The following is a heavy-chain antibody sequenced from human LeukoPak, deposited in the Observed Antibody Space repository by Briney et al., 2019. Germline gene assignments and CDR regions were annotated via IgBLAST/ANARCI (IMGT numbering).Heavy chain of an antibody. CDR1: GFTFSSYA. V-gene: IGHV3-30*01. D-gene: IGHD1-20*01. J-gene: IGHJ6*03. CDR2: ISYDGSNK. CDR3: ARDGNWNYYYYYYMDV. Sequence: PGGSLRLSCAASGFTFSSYAMHWVRQAPGKGLEWVAVISYDGSNKYYADSVKGRFTISRDNSKNTLYLQMNSLRAEDTAVYYCARDGNWNYYYYYYMDVWGKGTTVTVSS.